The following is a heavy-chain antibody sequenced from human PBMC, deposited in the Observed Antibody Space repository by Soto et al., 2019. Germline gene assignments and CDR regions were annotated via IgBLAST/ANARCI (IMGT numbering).Heavy chain of an antibody. V-gene: IGHV4-59*01. D-gene: IGHD3-22*01. Sequence: SETLSLTCTVSGGSISGRCWSWVRQSPGKGLEWIGYFCYTGSTNYNPSLKSRVTISVDRSKTQCSLRLTSVTAADTAVYYCAKSHYDSSGYYIIDHWGQGTLVTVSS. J-gene: IGHJ5*02. CDR1: GGSISGRC. CDR2: FCYTGST. CDR3: AKSHYDSSGYYIIDH.